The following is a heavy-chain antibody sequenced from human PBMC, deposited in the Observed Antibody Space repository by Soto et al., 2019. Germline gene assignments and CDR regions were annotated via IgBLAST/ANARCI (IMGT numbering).Heavy chain of an antibody. CDR3: ARDNYDILTGYYPLYYFDY. CDR2: IWYDGSNK. J-gene: IGHJ4*02. V-gene: IGHV3-33*01. D-gene: IGHD3-9*01. Sequence: GGSLRLSCAASGFTFSSYGMHWVRQAPGKGLEWVAVIWYDGSNKYYADSVKGRFTISRDNSKNTLYLQMNSLRAEDTAVYYCARDNYDILTGYYPLYYFDYWGQGTLVTVSS. CDR1: GFTFSSYG.